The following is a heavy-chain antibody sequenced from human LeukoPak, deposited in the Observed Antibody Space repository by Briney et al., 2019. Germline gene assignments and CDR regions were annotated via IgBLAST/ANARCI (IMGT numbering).Heavy chain of an antibody. D-gene: IGHD6-19*01. CDR3: SRGSGWLSVY. CDR1: GFTFGEYL. V-gene: IGHV3-49*03. J-gene: IGHJ4*02. CDR2: ISGGTT. Sequence: GSLRLSCTASGFTFGEYLMSWFRQAPGKGLEWIGFISGGTTEYAASVKGRFTISRDDSTSIAYLQMNSLTTEDTAVYYCSRGSGWLSVYWGQGTLVTVSS.